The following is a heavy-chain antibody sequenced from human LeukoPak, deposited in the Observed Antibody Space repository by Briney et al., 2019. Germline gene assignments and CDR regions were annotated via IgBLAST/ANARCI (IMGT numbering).Heavy chain of an antibody. J-gene: IGHJ4*02. CDR1: GYPFSTYG. CDR3: AITEV. V-gene: IGHV1-18*01. Sequence: APVKVSCKTSGYPFSTYGVAWVRQAPGQGLEWMGWISTYNGDTQYSQKFQGRVTMTRDTSTSTVYMELSSLISEDTAVYYCAITEVWGQGTLVTVSS. D-gene: IGHD3-10*01. CDR2: ISTYNGDT.